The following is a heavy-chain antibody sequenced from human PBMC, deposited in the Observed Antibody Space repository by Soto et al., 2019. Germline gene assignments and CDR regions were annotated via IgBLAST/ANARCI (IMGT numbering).Heavy chain of an antibody. J-gene: IGHJ4*02. CDR2: INHSGST. CDR1: GWSFSGYY. D-gene: IGHD3-3*01. CDR3: ARVPTYYDFWSGYYMGCYFDY. V-gene: IGHV4-34*01. Sequence: PSETLSLTCAFYGWSFSGYYWSLIRQPPGKGLEWIGEINHSGSTNYNPSLKSRVTISVDTSKNQFSLKLSSVTAADTAVYYCARVPTYYDFWSGYYMGCYFDYWGQGTLVTVSS.